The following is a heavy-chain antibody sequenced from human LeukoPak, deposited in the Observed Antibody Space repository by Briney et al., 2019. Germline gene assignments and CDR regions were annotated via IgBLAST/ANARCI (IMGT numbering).Heavy chain of an antibody. Sequence: GGSLRLSCAASGSTFSSYGMHWVRQAPGKGLEWVAVISYDGSNKYYADSVKGRFTISRDNSKNTLYLQMNSLRAEDTAVYYCATSSWWYYFDYWGQGTLVTVSS. CDR2: ISYDGSNK. CDR1: GSTFSSYG. CDR3: ATSSWWYYFDY. J-gene: IGHJ4*02. V-gene: IGHV3-30*03. D-gene: IGHD6-13*01.